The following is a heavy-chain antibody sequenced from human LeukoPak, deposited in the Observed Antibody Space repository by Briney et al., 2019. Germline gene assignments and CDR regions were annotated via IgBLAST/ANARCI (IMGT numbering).Heavy chain of an antibody. Sequence: GESLKISCKGSGYSFTSYWIGLVRQMPGKGLEWMGIIYPGDSDTRYSPSFQGQVTISADKSISTAYLRWSSLKASDTAMYYCARQGGRGTMVRGRIIKKADYYYYGMDVWAKGPRSPSP. CDR3: ARQGGRGTMVRGRIIKKADYYYYGMDV. V-gene: IGHV5-51*01. CDR2: IYPGDSDT. CDR1: GYSFTSYW. D-gene: IGHD3-10*01. J-gene: IGHJ6*02.